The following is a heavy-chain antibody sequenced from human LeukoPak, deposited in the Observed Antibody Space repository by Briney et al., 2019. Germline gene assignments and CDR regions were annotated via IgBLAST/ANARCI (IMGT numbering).Heavy chain of an antibody. CDR2: INHSGST. CDR1: GGSFSGYY. Sequence: PSETLSLTCAVHGGSFSGYYWSWIRQPPGKGLEWIGEINHSGSTNYNPSLKSRVTISVDTSKNQFSLKLSSVTAADTAVYYCARGPMRPTVTTPFDYWGQGTLVTVSS. D-gene: IGHD4-17*01. CDR3: ARGPMRPTVTTPFDY. J-gene: IGHJ4*02. V-gene: IGHV4-34*01.